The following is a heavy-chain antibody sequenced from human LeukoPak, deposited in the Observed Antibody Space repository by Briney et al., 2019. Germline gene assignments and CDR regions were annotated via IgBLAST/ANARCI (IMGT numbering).Heavy chain of an antibody. CDR1: GFTVSSNY. CDR3: ARADRYQLLCLDY. CDR2: ISSGSSTI. Sequence: PGGSLRLSCAVSGFTVSSNYMSWVRQAPGTGLEWVSYISSGSSTIYYADSVKGRFTISGDNAKNSLYLQMNSLRDEDTAVYYCARADRYQLLCLDYWGPGTLVTVSS. D-gene: IGHD2-2*01. J-gene: IGHJ4*02. V-gene: IGHV3-48*02.